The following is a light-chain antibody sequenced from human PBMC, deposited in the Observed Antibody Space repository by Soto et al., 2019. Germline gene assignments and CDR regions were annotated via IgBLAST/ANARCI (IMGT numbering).Light chain of an antibody. V-gene: IGLV3-21*02. CDR1: NIGSKS. J-gene: IGLJ1*01. Sequence: SYELTQPPSVSVAPGQTARITCGGDNIGSKSVHWYQQKPGQAPGLVLYDDSDRPSGIPERFSGSNSGNTATLIISRVEAGDEAGYYCQLWDTDSDSGVFGTGTKVTVL. CDR3: QLWDTDSDSGV. CDR2: DDS.